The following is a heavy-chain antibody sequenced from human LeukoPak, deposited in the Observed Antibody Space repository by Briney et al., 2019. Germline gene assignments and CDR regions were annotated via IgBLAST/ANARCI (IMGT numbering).Heavy chain of an antibody. D-gene: IGHD3-10*01. CDR2: IYTSGST. CDR1: GGSISSYY. V-gene: IGHV4-4*07. Sequence: SQTLSLTCTVSGGSISSYYWGSIRQPAGKGLEWIGRIYTSGSTNYNPSLKSRVTMSVDTTKNQFSLKLSSVTGADTAVYYCARELWGFGQTDAFDIWGQETMVTVSS. CDR3: ARELWGFGQTDAFDI. J-gene: IGHJ3*02.